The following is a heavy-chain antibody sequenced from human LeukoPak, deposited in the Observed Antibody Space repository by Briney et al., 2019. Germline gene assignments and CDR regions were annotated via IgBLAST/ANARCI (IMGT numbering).Heavy chain of an antibody. CDR2: ISGSGTNI. V-gene: IGHV3-48*03. CDR3: AKGFTIFVWDDAFDI. Sequence: GGSLRLSCAASGFTFSSYEMNWVRQAPGKGLEWVSYISGSGTNIYYADSVKGRFTISRDNAKNSLYVQMNSLGAEDTAVYYCAKGFTIFVWDDAFDIWGQGTMVTISS. CDR1: GFTFSSYE. J-gene: IGHJ3*02. D-gene: IGHD3-3*01.